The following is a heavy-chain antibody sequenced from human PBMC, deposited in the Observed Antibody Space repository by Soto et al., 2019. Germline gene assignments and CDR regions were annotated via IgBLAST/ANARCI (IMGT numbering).Heavy chain of an antibody. J-gene: IGHJ3*02. Sequence: EVQLVESGGGLVQPGGSLRLSCAASGFTFSSYSMNWVRQAPGKGLEGVSYISSSSSTIYYADSVKGRFTISRDNAKNSLYLQMNSLRAEDTAVYYCARDLIEGYGDYEDAFDIWGQGTMVTVSS. V-gene: IGHV3-48*01. CDR3: ARDLIEGYGDYEDAFDI. CDR1: GFTFSSYS. D-gene: IGHD4-17*01. CDR2: ISSSSSTI.